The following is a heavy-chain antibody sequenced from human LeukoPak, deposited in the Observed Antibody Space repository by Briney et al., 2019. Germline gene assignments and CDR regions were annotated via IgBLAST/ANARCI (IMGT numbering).Heavy chain of an antibody. D-gene: IGHD6-19*01. Sequence: PSETLTLTCTVSGGSISSGSYYWSWIRQPAGKGLEWIGRIYTSGSTNYNPSLKSRVTMSIDTSKNQFSLKLTSVIAADTATYYCARETSLAGFASGLGFNYWGQGILVTVSS. V-gene: IGHV4-61*02. CDR1: GGSISSGSYY. CDR2: IYTSGST. CDR3: ARETSLAGFASGLGFNY. J-gene: IGHJ4*02.